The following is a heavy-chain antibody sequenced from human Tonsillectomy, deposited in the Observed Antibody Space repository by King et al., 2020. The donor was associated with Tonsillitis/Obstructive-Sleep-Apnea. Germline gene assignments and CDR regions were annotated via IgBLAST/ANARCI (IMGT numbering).Heavy chain of an antibody. CDR2: IRSKAYGGTT. Sequence: VQLVESGGGLVKPGRSLRLSCTASGFTFGDYAMSWFRQAPGKGLEWVGFIRSKAYGGTTEYAASVKGRFTISRDDSKSIAYLQMNSLKTEDTAVYYCTGGLQDFWSGYYMVALAGYYYYYMDVWGKGTTVTVSS. D-gene: IGHD3-3*01. CDR1: GFTFGDYA. V-gene: IGHV3-49*05. J-gene: IGHJ6*03. CDR3: TGGLQDFWSGYYMVALAGYYYYYMDV.